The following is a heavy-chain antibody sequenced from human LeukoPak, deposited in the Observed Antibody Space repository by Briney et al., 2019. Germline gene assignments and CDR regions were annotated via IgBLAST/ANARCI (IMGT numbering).Heavy chain of an antibody. Sequence: SETLSLTCTVSGGSISSYYWSWIRQPPGKGLEWIGYIYYSGSTNYNPSLKSRVTISVDTSKNQFSLKLSSVTAAGTAVYYCARDVGYYFDYWGQGTLVTVSS. CDR1: GGSISSYY. V-gene: IGHV4-59*01. CDR3: ARDVGYYFDY. CDR2: IYYSGST. J-gene: IGHJ4*02.